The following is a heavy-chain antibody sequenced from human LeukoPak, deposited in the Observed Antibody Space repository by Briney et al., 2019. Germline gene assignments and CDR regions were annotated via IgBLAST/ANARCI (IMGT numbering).Heavy chain of an antibody. V-gene: IGHV3-23*01. CDR1: GFTFSSYA. CDR3: AKYKIHSFPTRTREYSGYDGSVAFDI. CDR2: ISGSGGST. D-gene: IGHD5-12*01. J-gene: IGHJ3*02. Sequence: PGGSLRLSCAASGFTFSSYAMSWVRQAPGKGLEWVSAISGSGGSTYYADSVKGRFTISRDNSKNTLYLQMNSLRAEDTAVYYCAKYKIHSFPTRTREYSGYDGSVAFDIWGQGTMVTVSS.